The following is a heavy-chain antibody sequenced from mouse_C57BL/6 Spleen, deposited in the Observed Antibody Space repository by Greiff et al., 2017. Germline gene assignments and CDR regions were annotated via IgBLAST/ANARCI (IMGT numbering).Heavy chain of an antibody. CDR1: GYTFTSYW. CDR2: INPSNGGT. CDR3: ARDGKGGNFDV. J-gene: IGHJ1*03. Sequence: QVQLQQPGTELVKPGASVKLSCKASGYTFTSYWMHWVKQRPGQGLEWIGNINPSNGGTNYNAKFKSKATLTVDKSSSTAYMQLSSLTSEDSAVXRCARDGKGGNFDVWGTGTTVTVSS. D-gene: IGHD2-1*01. V-gene: IGHV1-53*01.